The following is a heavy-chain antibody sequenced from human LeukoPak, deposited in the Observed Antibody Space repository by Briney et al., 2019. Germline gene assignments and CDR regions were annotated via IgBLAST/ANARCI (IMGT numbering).Heavy chain of an antibody. Sequence: GGSLRLSCAASGFTFSSYAMSWVRQAPGKGLEWVSAISGSGGSTYYADSVKGRFTISRDNSKNTLYLQMNSLRAEDTAVYYCARNSGYYSGFDPWGQGTLVTVSS. V-gene: IGHV3-23*01. CDR2: ISGSGGST. CDR3: ARNSGYYSGFDP. J-gene: IGHJ5*02. CDR1: GFTFSSYA. D-gene: IGHD3-22*01.